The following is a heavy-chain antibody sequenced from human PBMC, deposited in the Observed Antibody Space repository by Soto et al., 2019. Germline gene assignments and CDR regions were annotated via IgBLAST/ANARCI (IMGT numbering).Heavy chain of an antibody. V-gene: IGHV4-39*01. CDR2: FYYSGTT. CDR1: GGSISSSINY. J-gene: IGHJ4*02. D-gene: IGHD5-12*01. Sequence: SETLSLTCTVSGGSISSSINYWGWIRQPPGKGLEWIGNFYYSGTTDYNPSLKSRVTISVDTSKNQFSLRLRSVTAADTAVYYCASLDSGRGGYNCFDYWGQGTLVTVSS. CDR3: ASLDSGRGGYNCFDY.